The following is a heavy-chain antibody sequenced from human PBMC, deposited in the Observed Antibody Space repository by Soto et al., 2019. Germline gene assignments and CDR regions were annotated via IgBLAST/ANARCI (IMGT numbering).Heavy chain of an antibody. D-gene: IGHD2-2*01. CDR3: ARRHCSRASCPYYYYYGMDV. J-gene: IGHJ6*02. Sequence: SVKVSCKAYGGTFISYAISWVRQAPGQGLEWMGGIIPIFGTPNYAQKFQGRVTISADKSTGTAYMELSSLRSEDTAMYFCARRHCSRASCPYYYYYGMDVWGQGTTVTVSS. V-gene: IGHV1-69*06. CDR2: IIPIFGTP. CDR1: GGTFISYA.